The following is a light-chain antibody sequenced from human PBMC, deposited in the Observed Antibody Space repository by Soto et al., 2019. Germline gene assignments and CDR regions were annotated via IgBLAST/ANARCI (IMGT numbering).Light chain of an antibody. CDR1: QRVSSN. J-gene: IGKJ4*01. CDR2: AAS. V-gene: IGKV3-15*01. Sequence: EIVMTQSPATLSVSPGERATLSFRASQRVSSNLAWYQQKPSQSPKHLIYAASTSATCIPASFSGSGSGTEFYITISSLESEDFAVYYCQQYNNWPKPTFGAGTKVDIK. CDR3: QQYNNWPKPT.